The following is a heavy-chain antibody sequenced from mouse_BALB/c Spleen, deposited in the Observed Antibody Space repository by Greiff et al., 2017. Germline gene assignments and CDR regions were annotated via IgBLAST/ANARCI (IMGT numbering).Heavy chain of an antibody. CDR3: AREGDYGSSLFAY. D-gene: IGHD1-1*01. J-gene: IGHJ3*01. CDR1: GFSLTSYG. Sequence: VQLVESGPGLVAPSQSLSITCTVSGFSLTSYGVHWVRQPPGKGLEWLGVIWAGGSTNYNSALMSRLSISKDNSKSQVFLKMNSLQTDDTAMYYCAREGDYGSSLFAYWGQGTLVTVSA. CDR2: IWAGGST. V-gene: IGHV2-9*02.